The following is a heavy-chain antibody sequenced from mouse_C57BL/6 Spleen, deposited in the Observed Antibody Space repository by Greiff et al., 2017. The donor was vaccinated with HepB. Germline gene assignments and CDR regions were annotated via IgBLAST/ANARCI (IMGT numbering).Heavy chain of an antibody. CDR2: IDPEDGET. Sequence: VQLQQSGAELVKPGASVKLSCTASGFNIKDYYMHWVKQRTEQGLEWIGRIDPEDGETKYAPKFQGKATITADTSSNTAYLQRSSLTSEDTAVDYCARDPLTTVDYFDYWGQGTTLTVSS. J-gene: IGHJ2*01. V-gene: IGHV14-2*01. CDR3: ARDPLTTVDYFDY. D-gene: IGHD1-1*01. CDR1: GFNIKDYY.